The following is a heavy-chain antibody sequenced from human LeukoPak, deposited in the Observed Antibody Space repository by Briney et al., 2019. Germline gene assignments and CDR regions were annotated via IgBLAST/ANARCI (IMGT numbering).Heavy chain of an antibody. CDR2: IYSGGST. CDR1: GFTVSSNY. Sequence: GGSLRLSCAASGFTVSSNYVSWVRQAPGKGLEWVSVIYSGGSTYYADSVKGRFTISRDNSKNTVYLQMNSLGAEDTAVYYCARSGYSYVKGSFDYWGQGTLVTVSS. J-gene: IGHJ4*02. D-gene: IGHD5-18*01. CDR3: ARSGYSYVKGSFDY. V-gene: IGHV3-53*01.